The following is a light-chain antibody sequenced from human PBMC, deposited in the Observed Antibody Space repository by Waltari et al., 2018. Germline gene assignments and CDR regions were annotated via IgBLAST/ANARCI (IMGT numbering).Light chain of an antibody. CDR2: DDS. CDR1: NIGSES. V-gene: IGLV3-21*02. J-gene: IGLJ1*01. Sequence: SYVLTQPPSVSVAPGQTARITCGGHNIGSESVHWYQQKPGQAPVLVGYDDSDRPSGIPERFSGSNSGNTATLTISRVEAGDEADYYCQVWDGSSDHYVFGTGTTVTVL. CDR3: QVWDGSSDHYV.